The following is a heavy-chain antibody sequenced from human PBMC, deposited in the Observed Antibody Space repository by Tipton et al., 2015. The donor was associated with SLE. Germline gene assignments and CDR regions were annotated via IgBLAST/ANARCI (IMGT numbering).Heavy chain of an antibody. CDR3: ARHPVSVSTYYMDV. J-gene: IGHJ6*03. CDR2: INPYNDNT. Sequence: QLVQSGAEVKKPGASVKVSCRASGYIFSTYGISWVRQAPGQGLEWMGWINPYNDNTDYVELLQGRVTMTTDTSTGTSYMELTSLNSDDTAIYYCARHPVSVSTYYMDVWGTVTTVTVSS. CDR1: GYIFSTYG. D-gene: IGHD5/OR15-5a*01. V-gene: IGHV1-18*01.